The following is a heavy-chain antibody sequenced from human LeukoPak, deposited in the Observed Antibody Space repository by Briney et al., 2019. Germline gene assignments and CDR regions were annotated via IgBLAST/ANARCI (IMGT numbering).Heavy chain of an antibody. CDR1: GFTFSSNA. V-gene: IGHV3-23*01. J-gene: IGHJ5*02. CDR3: GRLHPTDNWFDP. CDR2: ISGSGGST. Sequence: GGSLRLSCAASGFTFSSNAMSWVRQAPGKGLEWVSAISGSGGSTYYADSVKGRFAISRDNSKNTLYLQMNSLRAEDTAVYYCGRLHPTDNWFDPWGQGTLVTVSS. D-gene: IGHD4-11*01.